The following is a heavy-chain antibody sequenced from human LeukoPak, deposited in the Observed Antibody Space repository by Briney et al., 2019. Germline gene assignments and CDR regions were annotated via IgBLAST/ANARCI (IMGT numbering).Heavy chain of an antibody. CDR2: IWYDGSNK. J-gene: IGHJ4*02. Sequence: GGSLRLSCAASGFTFSCYGMHWVRQAPGKGLEWVAVIWYDGSNKYYADSVKGRFTISRDNSKNTLYLQMNSLRAEDTALYYCAKAYASGTYYIDYWGQGTLVTVSS. V-gene: IGHV3-33*06. CDR1: GFTFSCYG. CDR3: AKAYASGTYYIDY. D-gene: IGHD3-10*01.